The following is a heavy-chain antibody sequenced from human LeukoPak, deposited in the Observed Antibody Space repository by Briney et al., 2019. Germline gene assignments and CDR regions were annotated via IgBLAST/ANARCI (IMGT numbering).Heavy chain of an antibody. V-gene: IGHV4-59*01. J-gene: IGHJ6*03. CDR1: DDSITIYY. CDR3: ARGRVSLSTWYSTYYYYFYMDV. Sequence: SETLSLTCTVSDDSITIYYWSWIRQPPGRGLEWIGYIDHTGITNYNPSLNSRVTISRDTSKNHFSLELSSATAADTAVYFCARGRVSLSTWYSTYYYYFYMDVWGKGTTVTVSS. CDR2: IDHTGIT. D-gene: IGHD6-13*01.